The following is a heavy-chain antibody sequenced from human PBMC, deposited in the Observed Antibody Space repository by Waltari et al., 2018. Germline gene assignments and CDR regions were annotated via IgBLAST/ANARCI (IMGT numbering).Heavy chain of an antibody. CDR3: AKRKEAYTGNDATFDY. J-gene: IGHJ4*02. CDR1: GFTFSSYA. Sequence: QVQLVESGGGVVQPGTSLRLSCAASGFTFSSYAMPWVRQAPGKGLEWVAIIRYDGSDKYYADSVKGRFTVSRDNSKNTLYLQIHSLKTEDTAVYYCAKRKEAYTGNDATFDYWGQGTLVTVSS. D-gene: IGHD2-8*02. CDR2: IRYDGSDK. V-gene: IGHV3-30*02.